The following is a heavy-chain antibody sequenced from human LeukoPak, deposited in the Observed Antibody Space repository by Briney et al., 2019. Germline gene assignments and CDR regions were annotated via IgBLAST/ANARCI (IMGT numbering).Heavy chain of an antibody. CDR3: ARVGGDFWSGYYVNWFDP. CDR2: IIPIFGTA. D-gene: IGHD3-3*01. J-gene: IGHJ5*02. V-gene: IGHV1-69*05. CDR1: GGTFSSYA. Sequence: ASVKVSCKASGGTFSSYAISWVRQAPGQGLEWMGGIIPIFGTANYAQKFQGRVTITTDESTSTAYMELSSLRSEDTAVYYCARVGGDFWSGYYVNWFDPWGQGTLVTVSS.